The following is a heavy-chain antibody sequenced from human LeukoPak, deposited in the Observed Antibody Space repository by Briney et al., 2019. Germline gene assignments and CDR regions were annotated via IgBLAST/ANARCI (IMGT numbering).Heavy chain of an antibody. CDR2: ISGSGGST. V-gene: IGHV3-23*01. CDR1: GFTFSSYA. CDR3: ARGPTRANSTDY. J-gene: IGHJ4*02. D-gene: IGHD2/OR15-2a*01. Sequence: GGSLRLSCAASGFTFSSYAVSWVRQAPGKGLEWVSAISGSGGSTYYADSVKGRFTISRDNSKNTLYLQMNSLRAEDTAVYYCARGPTRANSTDYWGQGALVTVSS.